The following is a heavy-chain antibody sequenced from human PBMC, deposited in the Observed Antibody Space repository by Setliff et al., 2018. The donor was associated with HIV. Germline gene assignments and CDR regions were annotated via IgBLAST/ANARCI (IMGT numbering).Heavy chain of an antibody. D-gene: IGHD6-19*01. J-gene: IGHJ4*02. CDR3: ARKYTSGPLDY. V-gene: IGHV1-18*01. Sequence: ASVKVSCKASGYTFTSYGITWVRQAPGQGLEWMGWISTYNGNTHYAQKLQGRVTMTTDTSTSTAYMELRSLRSDDTAMYYCARKYTSGPLDYWGQGTLVTVSS. CDR2: ISTYNGNT. CDR1: GYTFTSYG.